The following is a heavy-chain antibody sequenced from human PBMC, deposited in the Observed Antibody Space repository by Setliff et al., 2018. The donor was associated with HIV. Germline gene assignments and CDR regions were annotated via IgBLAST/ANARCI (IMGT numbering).Heavy chain of an antibody. CDR2: INHSGST. CDR3: VREVGYFDF. J-gene: IGHJ2*01. CDR1: GGSFSGYY. D-gene: IGHD1-26*01. Sequence: SETLSLTCAVYGGSFSGYYWSWIRQPPGKGLEWIGEINHSGSTNYNPSLKSRVTISVDTSKNQFFLRLTSVTAADTAVYYCVREVGYFDFWGRGTLVTVSS. V-gene: IGHV4-34*01.